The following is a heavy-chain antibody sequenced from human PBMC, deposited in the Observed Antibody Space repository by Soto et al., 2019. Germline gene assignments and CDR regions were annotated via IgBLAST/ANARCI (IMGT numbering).Heavy chain of an antibody. Sequence: SETLSLTCTVSGGSVSSGSYYWSWIRQPPGKGLEWIGYIYYSGSTNYNPSLKSRVTISVDTSKNQFSLKLSSVTAADTAVYYCARVGVTRGRGYYFDYWGQGTLVTVSS. CDR3: ARVGVTRGRGYYFDY. V-gene: IGHV4-61*01. CDR2: IYYSGST. CDR1: GGSVSSGSYY. J-gene: IGHJ4*02. D-gene: IGHD1-26*01.